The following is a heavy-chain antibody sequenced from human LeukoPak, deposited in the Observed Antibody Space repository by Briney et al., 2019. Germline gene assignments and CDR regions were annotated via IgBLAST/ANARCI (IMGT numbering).Heavy chain of an antibody. CDR2: ISWSSGII. D-gene: IGHD6-19*01. V-gene: IGHV3-9*01. CDR3: ARGLSYAVAYGDY. J-gene: IGHJ4*02. Sequence: PGGSLRLSCAASGFIFDDHGMHWVRQAPGKGLEWVSGISWSSGIIGYADSVRGRFTVSRDNAKNTLYLQLNSLRADDTAVYYCARGLSYAVAYGDYWGQGTLVTVSS. CDR1: GFIFDDHG.